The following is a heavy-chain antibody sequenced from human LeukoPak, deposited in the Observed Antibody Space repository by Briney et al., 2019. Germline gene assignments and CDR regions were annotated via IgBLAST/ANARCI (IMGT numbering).Heavy chain of an antibody. V-gene: IGHV3-23*01. Sequence: PGGSLRLSCAASGFIFSTYALSWVRRAPGKGLEWVSATSGNGVKTYYADSVKGRFTISRDNSKNTLYLQMNSLRAEDTAVYYCARSPDRGGPDYYDSSGYHDYWGQGTLVTVSS. CDR1: GFIFSTYA. CDR2: TSGNGVKT. J-gene: IGHJ4*02. D-gene: IGHD3-22*01. CDR3: ARSPDRGGPDYYDSSGYHDY.